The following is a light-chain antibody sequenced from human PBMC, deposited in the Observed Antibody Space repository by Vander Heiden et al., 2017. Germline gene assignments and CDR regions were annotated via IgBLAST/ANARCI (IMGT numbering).Light chain of an antibody. CDR3: QSADTSGTCWV. J-gene: IGLJ3*02. Sequence: SYELTQPPSVSVSPGQTARITCSGDTLPKQYAYWYQQKPGQAPVLVIYKDSERPSGIPERFSGSSSGTTVTLTISGAQAEDGADYYCQSADTSGTCWVFGGGTKLTVL. CDR1: TLPKQY. CDR2: KDS. V-gene: IGLV3-25*03.